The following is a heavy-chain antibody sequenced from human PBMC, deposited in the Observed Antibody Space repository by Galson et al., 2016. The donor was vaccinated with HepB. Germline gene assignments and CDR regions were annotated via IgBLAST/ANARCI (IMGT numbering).Heavy chain of an antibody. Sequence: SLRLSCAASKFTFSTYGMHWVRQAPGKGLEWVALIWHDGSNKYYADSVKGRFTISRDNPKNTLYLQMNSLKVEDTAVYYCAREMHIAAAAAFDFWGRGTLVTVSS. CDR2: IWHDGSNK. D-gene: IGHD6-13*01. CDR3: AREMHIAAAAAFDF. CDR1: KFTFSTYG. J-gene: IGHJ4*02. V-gene: IGHV3-33*01.